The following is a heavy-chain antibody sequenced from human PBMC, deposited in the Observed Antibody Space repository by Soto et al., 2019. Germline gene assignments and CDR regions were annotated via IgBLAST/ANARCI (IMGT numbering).Heavy chain of an antibody. V-gene: IGHV5-51*01. CDR2: IYPGDSET. Sequence: GESMKISCKGSGYRFTNYWIGWVRQMPGKGLEWMGIIYPGDSETRYSPSFQGQVTISADKSISTAYLQWSSLKASDTAIYYCARRNGPHYDFWSDYYYYMDVWGKGTTVTVSS. D-gene: IGHD3-3*01. J-gene: IGHJ6*03. CDR3: ARRNGPHYDFWSDYYYYMDV. CDR1: GYRFTNYW.